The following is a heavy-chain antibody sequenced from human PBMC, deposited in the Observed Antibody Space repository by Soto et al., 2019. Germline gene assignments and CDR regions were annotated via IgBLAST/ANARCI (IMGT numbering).Heavy chain of an antibody. CDR1: GYNFTSYW. J-gene: IGHJ6*02. V-gene: IGHV5-51*01. CDR3: ARHGRIAARPIVSMDV. D-gene: IGHD6-6*01. Sequence: PGESLKISRNGSGYNFTSYWIGWGRQMTGKGLEGMGIIYPGDSDTRYSPSFQGQVTISADKSISTAYLQWSSLKASDTAMYYCARHGRIAARPIVSMDVWGQGTTVTVSS. CDR2: IYPGDSDT.